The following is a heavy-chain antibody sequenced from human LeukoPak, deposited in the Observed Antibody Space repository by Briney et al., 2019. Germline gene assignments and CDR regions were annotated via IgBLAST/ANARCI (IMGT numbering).Heavy chain of an antibody. CDR3: ARVLQSIGDAFDI. CDR1: GFTFSDYY. Sequence: GGSLRLSCAASGFTFSDYYMSWLRQAPGKGLEWVSYISSSGSTIYYADSVKGRFTISRDNAKNSLYLQMNSLRAEDTAVYYCARVLQSIGDAFDIWGQGTMVTVSS. CDR2: ISSSGSTI. V-gene: IGHV3-11*01. D-gene: IGHD3-22*01. J-gene: IGHJ3*02.